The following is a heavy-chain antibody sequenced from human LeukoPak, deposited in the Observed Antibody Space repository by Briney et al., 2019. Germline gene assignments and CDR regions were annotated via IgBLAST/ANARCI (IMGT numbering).Heavy chain of an antibody. Sequence: KSGGSLRLSCAASGFTFRNYAMSWVRQAPGKGLEWVSGISGNGDKIYYADSVKGRFTISRDNSKSTLHLQMNSLRAEDMALYYCARTNIVVVPAATTHTLYYFDYWGQGTLVTVSS. J-gene: IGHJ4*02. V-gene: IGHV3-23*01. CDR1: GFTFRNYA. D-gene: IGHD2-2*01. CDR3: ARTNIVVVPAATTHTLYYFDY. CDR2: ISGNGDKI.